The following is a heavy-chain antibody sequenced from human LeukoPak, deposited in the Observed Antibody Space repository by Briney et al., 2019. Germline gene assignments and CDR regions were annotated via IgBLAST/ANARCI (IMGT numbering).Heavy chain of an antibody. CDR3: AKDRGYNWDYGYFDY. CDR1: GFTFSSYG. CDR2: IWYDGSNK. J-gene: IGHJ4*02. V-gene: IGHV3-33*06. D-gene: IGHD1-7*01. Sequence: GGSLRLSCAASGFTFSSYGMHWVRQAPGKGLEWVAVIWYDGSNKYYADSVKGRFTISRDNSKNTLYLQMNSLRAEDTAVYYCAKDRGYNWDYGYFDYWGQGTLVTVSS.